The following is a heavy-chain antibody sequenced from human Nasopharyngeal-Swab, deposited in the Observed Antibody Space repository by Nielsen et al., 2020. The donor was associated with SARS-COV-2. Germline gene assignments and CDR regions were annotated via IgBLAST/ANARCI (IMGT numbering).Heavy chain of an antibody. CDR2: INHSGST. CDR1: GGSFSGSY. CDR3: ARGLSGIVPAPILGLGPYYYYYSMDV. D-gene: IGHD2-2*01. J-gene: IGHJ6*03. Sequence: SETLSLTCAVYGGSFSGSYWGWIRQPPGKGPEWIAEINHSGSTNYNPSLKSRVTLSVDTSMNQVSLEVSSVTAADTAVYYCARGLSGIVPAPILGLGPYYYYYSMDVWGKGTTVTVSS. V-gene: IGHV4-34*01.